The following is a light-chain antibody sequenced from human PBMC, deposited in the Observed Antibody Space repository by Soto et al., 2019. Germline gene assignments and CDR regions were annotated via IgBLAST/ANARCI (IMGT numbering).Light chain of an antibody. CDR2: DVS. V-gene: IGLV2-8*01. CDR3: TSYAGNDTWV. CDR1: SSDVGAYKY. J-gene: IGLJ3*02. Sequence: QSALTQPPSASGSPGQSVTISCTGTSSDVGAYKYVSWYQQHPGKAPKLMIYDVSKRPSGVPDRFSGSKSGNTASLTVSGLQAEDEADYYCTSYAGNDTWVFGGGTKLTVL.